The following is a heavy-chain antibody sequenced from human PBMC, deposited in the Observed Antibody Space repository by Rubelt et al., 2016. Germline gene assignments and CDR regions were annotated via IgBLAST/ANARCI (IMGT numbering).Heavy chain of an antibody. Sequence: RSLRLSCAASGFTFSDYAMHWVRQAPGKGLEWVAVISFDGSNEYYADSVKGRFTISRDNAKNSLYLQMSSLRAEDTALYYCASWNSGNYWGYFDSWGQGILVTVSS. CDR3: ASWNSGNYWGYFDS. CDR2: ISFDGSNE. CDR1: GFTFSDYA. V-gene: IGHV3-30*04. J-gene: IGHJ4*02. D-gene: IGHD3-10*01.